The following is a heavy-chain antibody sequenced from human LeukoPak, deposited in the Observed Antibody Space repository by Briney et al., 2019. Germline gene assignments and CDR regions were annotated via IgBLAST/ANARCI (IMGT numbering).Heavy chain of an antibody. CDR2: IYHSGST. D-gene: IGHD6-6*01. J-gene: IGHJ4*02. CDR1: GGSISSGGYY. Sequence: PSQTLSLTCTVSGGSISSGGYYWSWIRQPPGKGLEWIGYIYHSGSTYYNPSLKSRVTISVDRSKNQFSLKLSSVTAADTAVYYCARVNGAHLIAARYYFDYWGQGTLVTVSS. V-gene: IGHV4-30-2*01. CDR3: ARVNGAHLIAARYYFDY.